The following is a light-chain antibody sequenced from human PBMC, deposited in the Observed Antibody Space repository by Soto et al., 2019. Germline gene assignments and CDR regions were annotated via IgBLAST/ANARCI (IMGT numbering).Light chain of an antibody. Sequence: QSVLTQPPSASGSPGQSVTISCTGTSSDVGGYNYVSWYQQHPGKAPKLMIYEVSKRPSGVPDRFSGSQSGNTASLTVSGLQAEDEADYYCSSYAGRNNLLFGGGTKLTVL. V-gene: IGLV2-8*01. CDR3: SSYAGRNNLL. CDR1: SSDVGGYNY. CDR2: EVS. J-gene: IGLJ2*01.